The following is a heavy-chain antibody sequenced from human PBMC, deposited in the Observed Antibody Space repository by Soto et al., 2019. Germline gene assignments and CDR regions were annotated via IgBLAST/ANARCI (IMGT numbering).Heavy chain of an antibody. CDR3: ARESPWCGGSCFFDY. J-gene: IGHJ4*02. D-gene: IGHD2-15*01. Sequence: GASVKVSCKASGYTFTSYYMHWVRQAPGQGLEWMGIINPSGGSTSYAQKFQGRVTMTRDMSTSTVYMELSSLRSEDTAVYYCARESPWCGGSCFFDYWGQGTLVTVSS. CDR1: GYTFTSYY. CDR2: INPSGGST. V-gene: IGHV1-46*03.